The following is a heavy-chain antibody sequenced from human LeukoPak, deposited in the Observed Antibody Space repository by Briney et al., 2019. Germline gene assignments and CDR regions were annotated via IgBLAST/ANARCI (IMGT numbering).Heavy chain of an antibody. D-gene: IGHD6-19*01. Sequence: GASVKVSCKASGYTFTSYAMNWVRQAPGEELEWTGWINTNTGNPTYAQGFTGRFVFSLDTSVSTAYLQISSLKAEDTAVYYCARSHSSGWYEYGYWGQGTLVTVSS. CDR1: GYTFTSYA. V-gene: IGHV7-4-1*02. CDR2: INTNTGNP. CDR3: ARSHSSGWYEYGY. J-gene: IGHJ4*02.